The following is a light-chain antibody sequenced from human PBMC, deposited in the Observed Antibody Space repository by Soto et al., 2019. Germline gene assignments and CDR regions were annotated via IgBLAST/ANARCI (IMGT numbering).Light chain of an antibody. CDR2: DAS. Sequence: EMVLTQSPGTLPLSPGERATLSFRASQSVSSHLAWFQQRPGQAPRLLIYDASNRATGIPARFSGRGSGTDFTLTISSLEPEDFAVYYCQQRSSAITFGQGTRLEIK. V-gene: IGKV3-11*01. CDR3: QQRSSAIT. CDR1: QSVSSH. J-gene: IGKJ5*01.